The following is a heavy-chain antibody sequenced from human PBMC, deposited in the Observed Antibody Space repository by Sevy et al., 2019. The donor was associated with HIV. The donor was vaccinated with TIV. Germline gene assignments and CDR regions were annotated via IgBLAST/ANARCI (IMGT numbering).Heavy chain of an antibody. Sequence: GGSLRLSCAASGFTFSSYSMNWVRQAPGKGLEWVSSISSSSSYIYYADSLKGRFTISRDNAKNSLYLQMNSLRAEDTAVYYCAGDLRDGSSWSENFDYWGQGTLVTVSS. CDR1: GFTFSSYS. J-gene: IGHJ4*02. CDR2: ISSSSSYI. V-gene: IGHV3-21*01. D-gene: IGHD6-13*01. CDR3: AGDLRDGSSWSENFDY.